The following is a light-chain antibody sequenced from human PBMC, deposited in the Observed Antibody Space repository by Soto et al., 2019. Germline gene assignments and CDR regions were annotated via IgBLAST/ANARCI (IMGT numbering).Light chain of an antibody. CDR3: QQYGSSRWT. CDR1: QSINTIY. V-gene: IGKV3-20*01. J-gene: IGKJ1*01. Sequence: EIVLTQSPCTLSLSPGERATLSCRASQSINTIYLAWYQQKPGQAPKLLIHGASSRAADIPDRFSGSGSGTDFTLTISRLEPEDFAVYYCQQYGSSRWTFGQGTKVEIK. CDR2: GAS.